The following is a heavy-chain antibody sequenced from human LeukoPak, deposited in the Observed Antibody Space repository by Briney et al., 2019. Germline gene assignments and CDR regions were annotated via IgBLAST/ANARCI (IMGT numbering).Heavy chain of an antibody. CDR3: ARYGKGRWLTSTRPFWYFDL. J-gene: IGHJ2*01. CDR2: INHSGST. D-gene: IGHD5-24*01. Sequence: AETLSLTCAVYGGSFSAYYWRWIRQPPGKGLEWIGEINHSGSTNYNPSLKSRVTISVDTSKNQFSLKLSSVTAADTAVYYCARYGKGRWLTSTRPFWYFDLWSRGTLVTVSS. CDR1: GGSFSAYY. V-gene: IGHV4-34*01.